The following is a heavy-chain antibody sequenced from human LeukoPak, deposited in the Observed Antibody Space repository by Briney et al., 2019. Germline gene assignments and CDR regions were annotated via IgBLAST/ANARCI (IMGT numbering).Heavy chain of an antibody. D-gene: IGHD6-6*01. V-gene: IGHV4-61*02. Sequence: PSETLSLTCTVSGGSISSSSYYWGWIRQPAGKGLEWIGRIYTSGSTNYNPSLKSRVTISVDTSKNQFSLKLSSVTAADTAVYYCAREYSSSSQAFDIWGQGTMVTVSS. CDR3: AREYSSSSQAFDI. CDR2: IYTSGST. CDR1: GGSISSSSYY. J-gene: IGHJ3*02.